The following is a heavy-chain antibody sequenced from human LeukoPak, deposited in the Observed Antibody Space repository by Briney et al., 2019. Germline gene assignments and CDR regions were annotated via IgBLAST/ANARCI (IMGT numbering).Heavy chain of an antibody. CDR1: GFTFSSYA. CDR2: ISGSGGST. J-gene: IGHJ4*02. V-gene: IGHV3-23*01. D-gene: IGHD6-19*01. Sequence: GGSLRLSCAASGFTFSSYAMSWVRQAPGKGLEWVSAISGSGGSTYYADSVKGRYTISRDNSKNTLYLQMNSLRAEDTAVYYCAKDGSGSSGWRLDYWGQGTLVTVSS. CDR3: AKDGSGSSGWRLDY.